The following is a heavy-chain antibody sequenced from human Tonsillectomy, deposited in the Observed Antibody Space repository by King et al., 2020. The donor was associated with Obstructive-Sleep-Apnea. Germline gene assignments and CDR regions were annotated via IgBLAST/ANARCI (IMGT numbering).Heavy chain of an antibody. CDR2: ISAYNGNT. V-gene: IGHV1-18*01. Sequence: VQLVESGAEVKKPGASVKVSCKASGYTFTSYGISWVRQAPGQGLEWMGWISAYNGNTNYAQKLQGRVTMTTDTSTSTAYMELRSLRSDDTAVYYCAREKWFGELPANGFDYWGQGTLVTVSS. CDR3: AREKWFGELPANGFDY. J-gene: IGHJ4*02. CDR1: GYTFTSYG. D-gene: IGHD3-10*01.